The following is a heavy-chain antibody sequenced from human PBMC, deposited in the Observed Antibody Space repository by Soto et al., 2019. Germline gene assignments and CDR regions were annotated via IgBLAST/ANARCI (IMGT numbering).Heavy chain of an antibody. V-gene: IGHV3-23*01. Sequence: EVQLLESGGGLVQPGGSLRLSCVASGFSFSGYAMSWVRQAPGKGLVWVSSMTATGVSIYYADSVRGRFTISRDNSKNTLYLQMSSLRAEDTATYYCAKDSIPYSSSYDLDHWGRGALGTVSS. CDR2: MTATGVSI. CDR3: AKDSIPYSSSYDLDH. J-gene: IGHJ4*02. D-gene: IGHD6-6*01. CDR1: GFSFSGYA.